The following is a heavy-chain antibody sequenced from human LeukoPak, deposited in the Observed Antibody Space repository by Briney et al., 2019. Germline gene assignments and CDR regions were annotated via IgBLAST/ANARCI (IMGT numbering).Heavy chain of an antibody. D-gene: IGHD4-23*01. V-gene: IGHV3-21*01. J-gene: IGHJ2*01. CDR1: GFTFSSYS. Sequence: GGSLRLSCAASGFTFSSYSMNWVRQAPGKGLEWVSSISSGSSYIYYADSVKGRFTISRDNAKNSLYLQMNSLRAEDTAVYYCARYPDGGRSDWYFDLWGRGTLVTVSS. CDR3: ARYPDGGRSDWYFDL. CDR2: ISSGSSYI.